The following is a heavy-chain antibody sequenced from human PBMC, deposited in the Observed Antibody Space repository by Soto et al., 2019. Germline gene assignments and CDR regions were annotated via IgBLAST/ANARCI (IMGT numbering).Heavy chain of an antibody. D-gene: IGHD4-17*01. CDR2: ISYTGSA. CDR3: ARVNYGDYYYGMDV. Sequence: SETLSLTCTVSGGSINYSYWTWIRQPPGKGLEWIGYISYTGSASYNASLKSRLTISVDTSKNQFSLKLSSVTAADTALYYCARVNYGDYYYGMDVWGQGTTVTVSS. J-gene: IGHJ6*02. CDR1: GGSINYSY. V-gene: IGHV4-59*01.